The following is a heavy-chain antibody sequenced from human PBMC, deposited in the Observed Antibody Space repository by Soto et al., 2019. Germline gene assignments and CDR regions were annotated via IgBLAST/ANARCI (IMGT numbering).Heavy chain of an antibody. D-gene: IGHD6-19*01. V-gene: IGHV4-4*02. CDR2: MLHSGTT. CDR1: GDSISSPKW. Sequence: QVQLQESGPGLVKPSGTLSLTCAVSGDSISSPKWWTWVRQPPGKGLEWIGDMLHSGTTNYNPALKIRVTISIDKSKNKFSLNMYPGTAADTAVYYCAYSPGWYRHDLWGPGTLVIVSS. J-gene: IGHJ3*01. CDR3: AYSPGWYRHDL.